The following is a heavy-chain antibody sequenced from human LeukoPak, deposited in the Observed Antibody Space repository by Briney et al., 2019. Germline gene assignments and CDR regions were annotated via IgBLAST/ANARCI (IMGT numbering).Heavy chain of an antibody. Sequence: PSETLPLTCTVSGDSISNSGYYWDWIRQSPGKGLEWIGSINHSGTTYYEPSLKSRVTISVDASKNQFSLKLSSVTAADTTIYYCARKKLVARGYFDFWGRGIPVTVSS. CDR1: GDSISNSGYY. J-gene: IGHJ4*02. CDR3: ARKKLVARGYFDF. CDR2: INHSGTT. V-gene: IGHV4-39*01. D-gene: IGHD6-13*01.